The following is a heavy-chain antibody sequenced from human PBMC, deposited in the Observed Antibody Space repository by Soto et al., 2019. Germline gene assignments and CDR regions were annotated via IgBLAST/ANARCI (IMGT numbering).Heavy chain of an antibody. V-gene: IGHV4-39*01. Sequence: SETLSLTCTVSGRSISSTTYYWGWIRQSPGKRLEWIGNIYYSGSTYYNPSLKGRVTISVDTSKNQFSLKLSSVTAADTAVYYCATDYGDYYFDAWGQAPWSPSPQ. J-gene: IGHJ4*01. CDR3: ATDYGDYYFDA. D-gene: IGHD4-17*01. CDR2: IYYSGST. CDR1: GRSISSTTYY.